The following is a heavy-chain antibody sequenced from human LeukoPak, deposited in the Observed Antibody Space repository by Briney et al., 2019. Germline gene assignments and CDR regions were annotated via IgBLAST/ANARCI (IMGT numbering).Heavy chain of an antibody. CDR2: IKHDGSEK. Sequence: GGSLRLSCAASGFTFSRDWMTWVRQAPGKGLEWVANIKHDGSEKYYVDSVKGRFTISRDNTKNSLYLQMNSLRAEDTALYYCAKDINDILTQFDYWGQGTLVTVSS. V-gene: IGHV3-7*03. CDR3: AKDINDILTQFDY. CDR1: GFTFSRDW. D-gene: IGHD3-9*01. J-gene: IGHJ4*02.